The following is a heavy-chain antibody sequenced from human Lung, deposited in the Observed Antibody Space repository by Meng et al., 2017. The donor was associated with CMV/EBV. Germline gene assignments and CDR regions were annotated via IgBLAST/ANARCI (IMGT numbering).Heavy chain of an antibody. J-gene: IGHJ3*02. CDR3: ARGDSYDILTGFYPLLGAFDI. CDR2: IYYSGST. V-gene: IGHV4-59*01. D-gene: IGHD3-9*01. CDR1: SSYY. Sequence: SSYYWSWIRQPPGKGLEWIGHIYYSGSTNYTPSLKSRVTIAVDTSKKQFSLRLTSVTAADTAVYYCARGDSYDILTGFYPLLGAFDIWGQGTMVTVSS.